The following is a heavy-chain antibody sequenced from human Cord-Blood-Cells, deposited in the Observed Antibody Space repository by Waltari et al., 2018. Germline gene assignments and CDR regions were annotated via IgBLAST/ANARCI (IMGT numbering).Heavy chain of an antibody. CDR3: TTDLGSGWYSPGY. V-gene: IGHV3-15*01. CDR1: GLTFGNAW. D-gene: IGHD6-19*01. J-gene: IGHJ4*02. Sequence: EVQLVESGGGLVKPGGSLRLSCAAPGLTFGNAWMRWGRQAPGKGLEWVGRIKSKTDGGTTDYAAPAKGRFTISRDDSKNTLYLQMNSLKTEDTAVYYCTTDLGSGWYSPGYWGQGTLVTVSS. CDR2: IKSKTDGGTT.